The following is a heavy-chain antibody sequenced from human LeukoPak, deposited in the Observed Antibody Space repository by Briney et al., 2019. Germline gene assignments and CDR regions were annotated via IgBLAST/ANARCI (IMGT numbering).Heavy chain of an antibody. J-gene: IGHJ4*02. CDR2: IHRSGSP. CDR1: LDSTTSNF. CDR3: AREIFGGYNPGAY. Sequence: SETLSLTCTVSLDSTTSNFWSWVLQHPGKGLEWIGEIHRSGSPNYNPSLQSRVTISIDRSRNQIALELSSVTAADTAVYYCAREIFGGYNPGAYWGQGILVTVSS. D-gene: IGHD3-3*01. V-gene: IGHV4-4*02.